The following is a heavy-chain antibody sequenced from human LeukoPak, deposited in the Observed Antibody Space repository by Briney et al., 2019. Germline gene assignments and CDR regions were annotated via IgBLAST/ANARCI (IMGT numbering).Heavy chain of an antibody. Sequence: TGGSLRLSCTASGFTFGDYVMSWVRQAPGKGLEWVGFIRSKAYGGTTEYAASVKGRFTISRDDSKSIAYLQMNSLKTEDTAVYYCTRGSSGRPFDYWGQGTLVTVSS. CDR2: IRSKAYGGTT. V-gene: IGHV3-49*04. CDR1: GFTFGDYV. CDR3: TRGSSGRPFDY. D-gene: IGHD6-19*01. J-gene: IGHJ4*02.